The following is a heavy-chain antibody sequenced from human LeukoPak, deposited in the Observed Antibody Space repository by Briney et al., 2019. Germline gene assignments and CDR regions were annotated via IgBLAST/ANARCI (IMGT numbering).Heavy chain of an antibody. CDR3: ATRLDRSALYRDEYYFEF. CDR2: IIHSGRT. Sequence: GSLRLSCAASGFTVSSNYMSWVRQPPGKGLEWIGEIIHSGRTNYNPSLKSRFTISLDTSKNQFSLTLSSVTAADTAVYFCATRLDRSALYRDEYYFEFWGQGTLVTVSS. CDR1: GFTVSSNY. V-gene: IGHV4-34*12. D-gene: IGHD3-16*01. J-gene: IGHJ4*02.